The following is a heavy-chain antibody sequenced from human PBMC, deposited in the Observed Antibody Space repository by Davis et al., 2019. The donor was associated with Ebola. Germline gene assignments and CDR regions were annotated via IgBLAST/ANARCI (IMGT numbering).Heavy chain of an antibody. J-gene: IGHJ4*02. CDR1: GFTFITYS. CDR3: ARVVTGRGSYLDY. D-gene: IGHD1-26*01. CDR2: IRYGGSVM. Sequence: GESLKISCATSGFTFITYSMSWVRQAPGKGLEWLSYIRYGGSVMYYADSVKGRFTISRDNAENSVYLQMNSLRDEDTAVYYCARVVTGRGSYLDYWGQETRVTVSS. V-gene: IGHV3-48*02.